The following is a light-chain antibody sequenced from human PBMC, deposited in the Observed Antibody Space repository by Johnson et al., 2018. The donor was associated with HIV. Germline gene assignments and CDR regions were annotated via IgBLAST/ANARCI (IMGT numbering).Light chain of an antibody. CDR2: DNN. CDR1: SSNIGNNY. CDR3: GTWDSSLSAGQV. V-gene: IGLV1-51*01. Sequence: QSVLTQPPSVSAAPGQKVTISCSGSSSNIGNNYVSWYQQFPGTAPKLVIYDNNNRPSGIPDRFSGSKSGTSATLGITGLQTGDEADYYCGTWDSSLSAGQVFGTGTKVTVL. J-gene: IGLJ1*01.